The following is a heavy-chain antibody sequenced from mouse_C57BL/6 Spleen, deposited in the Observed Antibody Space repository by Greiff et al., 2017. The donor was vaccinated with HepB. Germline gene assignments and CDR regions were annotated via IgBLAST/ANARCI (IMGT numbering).Heavy chain of an antibody. CDR1: GYTFTSYG. D-gene: IGHD1-1*01. V-gene: IGHV1-81*01. CDR2: IYPRSGNT. J-gene: IGHJ3*01. CDR3: ARESYYYGSSYYWFAY. Sequence: VQLQESGAELARPGASVKLSCKASGYTFTSYGISWVKQRTGQGLEWIGEIYPRSGNTYYNEKFKGKATLTADKSSSTAYMELRSLTSEDSAVYFCARESYYYGSSYYWFAYWGQGTLVTVSA.